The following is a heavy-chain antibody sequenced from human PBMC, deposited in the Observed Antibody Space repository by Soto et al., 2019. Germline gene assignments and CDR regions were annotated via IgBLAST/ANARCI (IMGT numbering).Heavy chain of an antibody. Sequence: HPGGSLRLSCAASGFTFSSYAMHWVRQAPGKGLEWVAAISYDGSNKYYADSVKGRFTISRDNSKNTLYLQMNSLGAEDTAVYYCARPNSVGTSCYVVRCWFDPWGQGTLVTVSS. CDR1: GFTFSSYA. V-gene: IGHV3-30-3*01. CDR2: ISYDGSNK. CDR3: ARPNSVGTSCYVVRCWFDP. J-gene: IGHJ5*02. D-gene: IGHD2-2*01.